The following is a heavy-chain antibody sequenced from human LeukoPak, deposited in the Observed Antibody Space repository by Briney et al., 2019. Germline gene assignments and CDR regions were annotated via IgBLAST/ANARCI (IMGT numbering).Heavy chain of an antibody. D-gene: IGHD3-10*01. V-gene: IGHV3-53*01. Sequence: GGSLRLSCAASGFSVSRNFMTWVRQAPGKGLEWVSFIFGGGGTYYPDSVKGRFTISRDNSRNTLYLQMNSLRAEDTAMYYCTSSSPNYGSGSYYNYWGQGTLVTVSP. J-gene: IGHJ4*02. CDR3: TSSSPNYGSGSYYNY. CDR1: GFSVSRNF. CDR2: IFGGGGT.